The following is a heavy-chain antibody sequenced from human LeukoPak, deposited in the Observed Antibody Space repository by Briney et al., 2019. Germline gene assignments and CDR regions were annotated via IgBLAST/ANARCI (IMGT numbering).Heavy chain of an antibody. D-gene: IGHD2-2*03. CDR3: AKDPISGAGYWEFDY. CDR1: GFNFGGYS. J-gene: IGHJ4*02. V-gene: IGHV3-23*01. CDR2: VLSGGGST. Sequence: RGSLRLSCEGSGFNFGGYSMSWVRQAPGKGLEWVSGVLSGGGSTYYAESVKGRFTISRDNSRSTLYLRMNSLRAEDTAVYYCAKDPISGAGYWEFDYRPQGPLVTV.